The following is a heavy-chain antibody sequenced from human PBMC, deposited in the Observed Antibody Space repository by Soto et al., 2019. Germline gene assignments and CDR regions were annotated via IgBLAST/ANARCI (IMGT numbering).Heavy chain of an antibody. Sequence: SQTLSLTCTISGGSISGFYWGWIRQPPGKGLEWIGNIYYSGSANYDPSLRSRVTISLNTSKNQFSLNLNSVTAADTAIYYCARWTYCGGDCYWLDFWGQGTLVTVSS. CDR2: IYYSGSA. D-gene: IGHD2-21*02. V-gene: IGHV4-59*01. J-gene: IGHJ4*02. CDR3: ARWTYCGGDCYWLDF. CDR1: GGSISGFY.